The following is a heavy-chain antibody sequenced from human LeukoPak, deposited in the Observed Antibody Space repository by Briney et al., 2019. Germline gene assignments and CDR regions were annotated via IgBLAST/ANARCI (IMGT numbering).Heavy chain of an antibody. V-gene: IGHV1-8*03. CDR1: GYTFTSYD. Sequence: ASVKVSCKASGYTFTSYDINWVRQATGQGLEWMGWMNPNSGNTGYAQKFQGRVTITRNTTISTAYMELSSLRSEDTAVYYCARMGGGCSSTSCYRDFDYWGQGTLVTVSS. CDR2: MNPNSGNT. CDR3: ARMGGGCSSTSCYRDFDY. D-gene: IGHD2-2*01. J-gene: IGHJ4*02.